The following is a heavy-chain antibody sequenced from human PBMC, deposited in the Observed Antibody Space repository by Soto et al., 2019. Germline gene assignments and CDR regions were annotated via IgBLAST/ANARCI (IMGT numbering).Heavy chain of an antibody. CDR3: ASDSWAFDH. D-gene: IGHD3-16*01. CDR1: GFTFSSYS. V-gene: IGHV3-48*02. CDR2: ISSSSSTI. J-gene: IGHJ4*02. Sequence: EVQLVESGGGLVQPGGSLRLSCAASGFTFSSYSMNWVRQAPGKGLEWVSYISSSSSTIYYADSVKGRFTISRDNAKNSVYLQMNSLRDEDTAVYYCASDSWAFDHWGQGALVTVSS.